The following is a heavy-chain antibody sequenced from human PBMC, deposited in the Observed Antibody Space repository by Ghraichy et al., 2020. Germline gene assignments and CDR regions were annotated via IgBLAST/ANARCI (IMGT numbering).Heavy chain of an antibody. CDR2: IYYSGST. Sequence: SETLTLTCTVSGGSISSYYWSWIRQPPGKGLEWIGYIYYSGSTNYNPSLKSRVTISVDTSKNQFSLKLSSVTAADTAVYYCAGYDILSWYFDLWGRGTLVTVSS. CDR1: GGSISSYY. D-gene: IGHD3-9*01. V-gene: IGHV4-59*08. J-gene: IGHJ2*01. CDR3: AGYDILSWYFDL.